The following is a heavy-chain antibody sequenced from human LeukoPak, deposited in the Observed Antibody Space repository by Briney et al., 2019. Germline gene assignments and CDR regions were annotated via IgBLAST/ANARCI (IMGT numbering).Heavy chain of an antibody. CDR1: GGSFSGYY. CDR3: ARQRVDRYYYGSGTLAVLDY. D-gene: IGHD3-10*01. Sequence: SETLSLTCAVYGGSFSGYYWSWIRQPPGKGLEWLGEINHSGSTNYNPSLKSRVTISVDTSKNQFSLKLNSVTAADTAVYYCARQRVDRYYYGSGTLAVLDYWGQGTLVTVSS. V-gene: IGHV4-34*01. CDR2: INHSGST. J-gene: IGHJ4*02.